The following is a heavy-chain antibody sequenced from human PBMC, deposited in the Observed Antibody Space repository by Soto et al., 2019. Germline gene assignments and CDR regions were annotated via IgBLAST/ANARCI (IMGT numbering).Heavy chain of an antibody. CDR2: ISAYNGNT. CDR3: ARDPGGSGSYYRSYYGMDV. J-gene: IGHJ6*02. Sequence: QVQLVQSGAEVKKPGASVKVSCKASGYTFTSYGISWVRQAPGQGLKWMGWISAYNGNTNYAQKLQGRVTMTTDTSTSTAYMERRSLRSDDTAVYYCARDPGGSGSYYRSYYGMDVWGQGTTVTVSS. V-gene: IGHV1-18*01. D-gene: IGHD3-10*01. CDR1: GYTFTSYG.